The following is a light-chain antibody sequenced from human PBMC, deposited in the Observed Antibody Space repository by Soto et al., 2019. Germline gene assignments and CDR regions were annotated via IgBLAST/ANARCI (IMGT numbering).Light chain of an antibody. CDR3: QQYDNLPLT. CDR2: DAS. V-gene: IGKV1-33*01. J-gene: IGKJ4*01. Sequence: DIQMTQSPSFLSASVGDRVTISCQASQDISISLGWYQQKPGKAPKLLIYDASNLETGVPSRFSGSGSGTDFTFTISSLQPEDIATYYCQQYDNLPLTFGGGTKVEIK. CDR1: QDISIS.